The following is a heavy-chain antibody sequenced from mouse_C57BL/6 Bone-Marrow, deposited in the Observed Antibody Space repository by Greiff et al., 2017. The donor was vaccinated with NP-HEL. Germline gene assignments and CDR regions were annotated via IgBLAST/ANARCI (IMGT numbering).Heavy chain of an antibody. CDR1: GYTFISYT. V-gene: IGHV1-4*02. D-gene: IGHD2-10*02. J-gene: IGHJ2*01. CDR3: ARSKYGLDY. Sequence: VKLQESAAELARPGASVKMSCKASGYTFISYTIYWVNQRPGQGLEWIGYINPSSGYTEYNQKFKDMTTLTADKSSSTAHMQLSSLTSEDSAVYYCARSKYGLDYWGQGTTLTVPS. CDR2: INPSSGYT.